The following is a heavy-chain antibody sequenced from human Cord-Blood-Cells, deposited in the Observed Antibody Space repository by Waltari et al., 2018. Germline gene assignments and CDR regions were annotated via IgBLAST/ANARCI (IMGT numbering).Heavy chain of an antibody. CDR2: INHSGST. CDR1: GGSFSGYY. CDR3: ARGRGGSFDAFDI. J-gene: IGHJ3*02. V-gene: IGHV4-34*01. Sequence: QVQLQQWGAGLLKTSETLSLTCAVSGGSFSGYYCSWIRQPPGKGLEWIGEINHSGSTNYNPSLKSRVTISVDTSKNQFSLKLSSVTAADTAVYYCARGRGGSFDAFDIWGQGTMVTVSS. D-gene: IGHD1-26*01.